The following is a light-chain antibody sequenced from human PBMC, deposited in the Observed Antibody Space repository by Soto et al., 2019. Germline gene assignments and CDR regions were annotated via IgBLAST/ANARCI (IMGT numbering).Light chain of an antibody. CDR2: DNN. CDR3: QSYDSNLSAYV. CDR1: SSNIGAGYH. V-gene: IGLV1-40*01. Sequence: QSVLTQPPSVSGSLGQTVNISCTGRSSNIGAGYHVHWYQQLPGTAPKLLISDNNNRPSGVPDRFSGSKSGTSASLAITGLQAEDEADYYCQSYDSNLSAYVFGTGTKVTVL. J-gene: IGLJ1*01.